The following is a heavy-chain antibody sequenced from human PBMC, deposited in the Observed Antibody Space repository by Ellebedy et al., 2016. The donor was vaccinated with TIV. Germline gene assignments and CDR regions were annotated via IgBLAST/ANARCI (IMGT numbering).Heavy chain of an antibody. CDR1: GLTFSNSA. J-gene: IGHJ4*02. CDR2: ISSGGSGT. V-gene: IGHV3-23*01. CDR3: AKGSSLFDY. Sequence: GESLKISCAASGLTFSNSAMSWVRQAPGKGLEWVSAISSGGSGTYYADSVKGRFTISRDNSKNTLDLHMNSLRAEDTAVYYCAKGSSLFDYWGQGTLVTVSS.